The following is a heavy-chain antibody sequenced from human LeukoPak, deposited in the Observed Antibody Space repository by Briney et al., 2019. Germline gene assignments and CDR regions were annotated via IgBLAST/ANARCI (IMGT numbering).Heavy chain of an antibody. CDR1: GFTFSSYW. Sequence: GSLRLSCAASGFTFSSYWMSWVRQAPGKGLAWVANIKQDGSEKYYVDSVKGRFTISRDNAKNSLYLQMNSLRAEDTAVYYCASLCSGSYPDAFDIWGQGTMVTVSS. CDR3: ASLCSGSYPDAFDI. J-gene: IGHJ3*02. D-gene: IGHD1-26*01. V-gene: IGHV3-7*01. CDR2: IKQDGSEK.